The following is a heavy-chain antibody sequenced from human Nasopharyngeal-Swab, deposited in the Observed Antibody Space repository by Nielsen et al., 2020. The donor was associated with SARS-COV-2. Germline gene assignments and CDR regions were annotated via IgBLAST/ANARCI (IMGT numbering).Heavy chain of an antibody. V-gene: IGHV1-69*06. CDR2: IIPIFGTA. CDR3: AREESIRGYSGYDPYYMDV. D-gene: IGHD5-12*01. CDR1: GGTFSRYA. J-gene: IGHJ6*03. Sequence: SVKVSCKASGGTFSRYAISWVRQAPGQGLEWMGGIIPIFGTANYAQKSQGRVTITPDKSTSTAYMELSSLRSEDTAVYYCAREESIRGYSGYDPYYMDVWGKGTTVTVSS.